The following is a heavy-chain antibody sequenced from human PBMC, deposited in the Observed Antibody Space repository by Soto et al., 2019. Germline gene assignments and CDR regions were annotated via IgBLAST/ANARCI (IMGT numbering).Heavy chain of an antibody. CDR1: GGSISSYY. D-gene: IGHD3-10*01. J-gene: IGHJ4*02. CDR3: ARVGSSGPSDY. Sequence: RSLTCTVSGGSISSYYWSWIRQPPGKGLEWIGYIYYSGSTNYNPSLKSRVTISVDTSKNQFSLKLSSVTAADTAVYYCARVGSSGPSDYWGQGTLVTVSS. V-gene: IGHV4-59*01. CDR2: IYYSGST.